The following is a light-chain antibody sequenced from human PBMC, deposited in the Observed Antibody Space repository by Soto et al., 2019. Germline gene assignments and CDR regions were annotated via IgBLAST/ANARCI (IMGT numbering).Light chain of an antibody. J-gene: IGLJ2*01. CDR2: EVS. Sequence: HSVLTQPPSASGSPGQSVTISCTGTSSDVGGYNYVSWYQQHPGKAPKLMIYEVSKRPSGVPDRFSGSKSGNTASLTVSGLQAEDEADYYCSSYADSNNLVFGGGTKLTVL. CDR1: SSDVGGYNY. V-gene: IGLV2-8*01. CDR3: SSYADSNNLV.